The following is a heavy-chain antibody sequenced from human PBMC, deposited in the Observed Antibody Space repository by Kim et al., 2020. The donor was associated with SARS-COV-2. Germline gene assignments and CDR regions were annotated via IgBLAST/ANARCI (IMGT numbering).Heavy chain of an antibody. Sequence: SETLSLTCTVSDGSVSSSSFFWGWNRQPPGKGLEWIGSVYYSGSTYYNPSLERRVTISVDTSKKQLSLKLSSVAATDTAVYYCARHMSTVTNYYCYAMDVWGQGTAVTVSS. CDR1: DGSVSSSSFF. D-gene: IGHD4-17*01. CDR2: VYYSGST. CDR3: ARHMSTVTNYYCYAMDV. J-gene: IGHJ6*02. V-gene: IGHV4-39*01.